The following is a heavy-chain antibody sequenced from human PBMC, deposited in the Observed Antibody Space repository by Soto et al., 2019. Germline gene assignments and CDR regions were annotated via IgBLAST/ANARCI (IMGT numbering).Heavy chain of an antibody. CDR1: GGSISSGGYY. Sequence: QVQLQESGPGLVKPSQTLSLTCTVSGGSISSGGYYWSWIRQHPGKGLEWIGYIYYSGSTYYNPSLKSRVTISVDTSKNQFSLKLSSVTAADTAVYYCARVRGIHEGALYGGNFDFDYWGQGTLVTVSS. V-gene: IGHV4-31*03. J-gene: IGHJ4*02. CDR2: IYYSGST. D-gene: IGHD2-21*02. CDR3: ARVRGIHEGALYGGNFDFDY.